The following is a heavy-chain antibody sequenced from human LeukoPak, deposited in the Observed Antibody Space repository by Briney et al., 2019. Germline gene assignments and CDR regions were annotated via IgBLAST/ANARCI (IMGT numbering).Heavy chain of an antibody. J-gene: IGHJ3*02. CDR3: ASRNGDYYGSGSYYPLDAFDI. CDR1: GGSISSYY. D-gene: IGHD3-10*01. Sequence: SETLSLTCAVYGGSISSYYWSWIRQPPGKGLEWIGYIYYSGSTNYNPSLKSRVTISVDTSKNQFSLKLSSVTAADTAVYYCASRNGDYYGSGSYYPLDAFDIWGQGTMVTVSS. V-gene: IGHV4-59*01. CDR2: IYYSGST.